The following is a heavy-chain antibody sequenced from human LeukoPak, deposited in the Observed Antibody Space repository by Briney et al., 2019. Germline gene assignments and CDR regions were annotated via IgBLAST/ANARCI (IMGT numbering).Heavy chain of an antibody. D-gene: IGHD3-10*01. CDR3: ARDHITMARGVRAGLGY. CDR2: INPNSGGT. J-gene: IGHJ4*02. Sequence: ASVKVSCKASGYTFTGYYMHWVRQAPGQGLEWMGWINPNSGGTNYAQKFQGRVTMTRDTSISTAYMELSRLRSDDTAVYYCARDHITMARGVRAGLGYWGQGTLVTVSS. V-gene: IGHV1-2*02. CDR1: GYTFTGYY.